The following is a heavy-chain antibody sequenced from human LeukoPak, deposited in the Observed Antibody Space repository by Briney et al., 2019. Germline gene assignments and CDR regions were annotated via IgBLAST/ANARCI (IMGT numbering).Heavy chain of an antibody. D-gene: IGHD3-10*01. CDR1: GFTFSSYA. V-gene: IGHV3-30-3*01. Sequence: GGSLRLSCAASGFTFSSYAMHWVRKAPGKGLEWVAVISYDGSNKYYADSVKGRFTISRDNSKNTLYLQMNSLRAEDTAVYHCARIYGSGSYYTAPLDYWGQGTLVTVSS. CDR2: ISYDGSNK. CDR3: ARIYGSGSYYTAPLDY. J-gene: IGHJ4*02.